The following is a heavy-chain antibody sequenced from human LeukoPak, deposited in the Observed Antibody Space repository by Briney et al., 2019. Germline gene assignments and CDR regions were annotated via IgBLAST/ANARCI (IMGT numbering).Heavy chain of an antibody. CDR3: ATLGGEPAIGYYYYGMDV. Sequence: GGSLRLSCAASGFTVSDFYMSWVRQPPGKGLEWVSTIYSAGTTYSAYSVRGRFTISRDNSKNTLYLQMSSLRAEDTAVYYCATLGGEPAIGYYYYGMDVWGQGTTVTVSS. V-gene: IGHV3-66*01. CDR2: IYSAGTT. J-gene: IGHJ6*02. CDR1: GFTVSDFY. D-gene: IGHD3-10*01.